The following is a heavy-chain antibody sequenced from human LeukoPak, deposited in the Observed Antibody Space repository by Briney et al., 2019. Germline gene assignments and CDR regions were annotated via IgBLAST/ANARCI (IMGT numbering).Heavy chain of an antibody. D-gene: IGHD3-22*01. J-gene: IGHJ4*02. CDR3: AKDTSYYYDSSGLVDY. V-gene: IGHV3-9*01. CDR1: GFTFDDYA. CDR2: ISWNSGSI. Sequence: PGRSLRLSCAASGFTFDDYAMHWVRQAPGKGLEWVSGISWNSGSIGYADSVKGRFTISRDNAKNSLYLQVNSLRAKDTAVYYCAKDTSYYYDSSGLVDYWGQGTLVTVSS.